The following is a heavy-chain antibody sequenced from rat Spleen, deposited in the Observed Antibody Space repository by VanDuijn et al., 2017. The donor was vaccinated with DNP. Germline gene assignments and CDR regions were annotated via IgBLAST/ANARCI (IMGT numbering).Heavy chain of an antibody. CDR3: ARPDA. Sequence: EVQLVESGGGLVRPGRSLKLSCAASGFTFSNYHMAWVRQAPTKGLEWVASISSDVTDTYYGSSVKGRFTISRDNAKSTLYLQMNSLRSEDMATYYCARPDAWGQGTSVTVSS. CDR1: GFTFSNYH. V-gene: IGHV5-25*01. J-gene: IGHJ4*01. CDR2: ISSDVTDT.